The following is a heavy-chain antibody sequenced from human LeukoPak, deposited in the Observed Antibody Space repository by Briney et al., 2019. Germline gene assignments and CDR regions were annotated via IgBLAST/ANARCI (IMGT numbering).Heavy chain of an antibody. D-gene: IGHD5-18*01. V-gene: IGHV3-9*01. Sequence: SLRLSCAASGFTFSSYAMHWIRQAPGKGLEWVSGISWNSGSIDYADSVKGRFTISRDNAKNSLYLQMNSLRTEDTALYYCAKDNGYNFDYWGQGTLVTVSS. J-gene: IGHJ4*02. CDR3: AKDNGYNFDY. CDR2: ISWNSGSI. CDR1: GFTFSSYA.